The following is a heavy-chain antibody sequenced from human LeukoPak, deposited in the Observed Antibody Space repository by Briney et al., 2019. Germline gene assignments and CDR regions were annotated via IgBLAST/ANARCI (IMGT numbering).Heavy chain of an antibody. CDR3: ARSSFAGPTMAFAPYDI. CDR2: VHTSGTT. J-gene: IGHJ3*02. V-gene: IGHV4-61*02. D-gene: IGHD5-24*01. Sequence: SGTLSLTPTVSVGSLSGGRYFWSWIRQPAGKRLDWIGRVHTSGTTKYNPSLESRVTISVDTSRNQFSLKLNSVTAADPAVYYCARSSFAGPTMAFAPYDIWGPGAMVTVSS. CDR1: VGSLSGGRYF.